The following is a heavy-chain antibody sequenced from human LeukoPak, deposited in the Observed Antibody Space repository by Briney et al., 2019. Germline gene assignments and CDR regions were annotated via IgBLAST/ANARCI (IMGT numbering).Heavy chain of an antibody. CDR2: ISTSSSYI. D-gene: IGHD6-13*01. J-gene: IGHJ4*02. Sequence: AGGSLRHSCAASGFTFSRNSMNWVRQAPGKGLEWVSSISTSSSYIYYADSVKGRFTISRNNAKNSLYLQMNSLRAEDTAVYYCARGAEGIAATDSNFDYWGQGTLVTVSS. CDR1: GFTFSRNS. V-gene: IGHV3-21*01. CDR3: ARGAEGIAATDSNFDY.